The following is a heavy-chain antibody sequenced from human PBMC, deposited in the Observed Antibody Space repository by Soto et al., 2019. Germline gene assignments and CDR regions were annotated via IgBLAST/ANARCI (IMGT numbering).Heavy chain of an antibody. J-gene: IGHJ4*02. D-gene: IGHD2-15*01. CDR3: ARDPGYCSGRSCYYFDY. CDR1: GFTFSSYG. CDR2: IWYDGSNK. V-gene: IGHV3-33*01. Sequence: GGSLRLSCAASGFTFSSYGMHWVRQAPGKGLEWVAVIWYDGSNKYYADSVKGRFTISRDNSKNTLYLQMNSLRAEDTAVYYCARDPGYCSGRSCYYFDYWGQGTLVTVSS.